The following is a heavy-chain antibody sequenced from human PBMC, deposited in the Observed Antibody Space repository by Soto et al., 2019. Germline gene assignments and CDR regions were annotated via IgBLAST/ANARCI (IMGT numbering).Heavy chain of an antibody. CDR2: IYWDDDK. V-gene: IGHV2-5*02. CDR3: AHSPVQTRDSSGYYGSIFDY. Sequence: QITLKESGPTLVKPTQILTLTCTLSGFSLSTSGVGVGWIRQPPGKALEWLALIYWDDDKRYSPCLKSRLTITKDTSKNQLVRTMTNMDPVDTATYYCAHSPVQTRDSSGYYGSIFDYWGQGTLVTVSS. J-gene: IGHJ4*02. CDR1: GFSLSTSGVG. D-gene: IGHD3-22*01.